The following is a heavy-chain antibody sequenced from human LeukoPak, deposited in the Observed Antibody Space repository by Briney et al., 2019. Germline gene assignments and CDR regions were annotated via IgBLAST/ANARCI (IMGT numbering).Heavy chain of an antibody. V-gene: IGHV4-59*01. Sequence: SETLSLTCTVSGGSISSYYWSWIRQPPGKGLEWIGYIYYSGSTNYNPSLKSRVTISVDTSKNQFSLKLSSVTAADTAVYYCARDLFGVVPAADTDYYYCYGMDVWGQGTTVTVSS. CDR2: IYYSGST. CDR1: GGSISSYY. CDR3: ARDLFGVVPAADTDYYYCYGMDV. J-gene: IGHJ6*02. D-gene: IGHD2-2*01.